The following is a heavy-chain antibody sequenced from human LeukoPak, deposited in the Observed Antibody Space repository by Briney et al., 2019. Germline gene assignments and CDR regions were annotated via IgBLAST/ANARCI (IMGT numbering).Heavy chain of an antibody. CDR3: ARSEKHNYYDSSGYHDP. V-gene: IGHV1-46*01. CDR1: GYTFTGYY. CDR2: INPNSGST. Sequence: ASVKVSCKASGYTFTGYYMHWVRQAPGQGLEWMGWINPNSGSTSYAQKFQGRVTMTRDTSTSTVYMELSSLRSEDTAVYYCARSEKHNYYDSSGYHDPWGQGTLVTVSS. D-gene: IGHD3-22*01. J-gene: IGHJ5*02.